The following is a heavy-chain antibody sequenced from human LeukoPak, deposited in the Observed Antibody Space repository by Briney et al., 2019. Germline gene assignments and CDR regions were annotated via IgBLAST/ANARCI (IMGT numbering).Heavy chain of an antibody. J-gene: IGHJ4*02. CDR1: GGSISSYS. V-gene: IGHV4-59*01. Sequence: SETLSLTCTVSGGSISSYSWSWIRQPPGKGLEWIGYIYNSGSTNYNPSLKSRVTISVDTSKNQFSLKLSSVTAADTAVYYCARGSLGREVSAFFKNWGQGILVTVSS. D-gene: IGHD5/OR15-5a*01. CDR3: ARGSLGREVSAFFKN. CDR2: IYNSGST.